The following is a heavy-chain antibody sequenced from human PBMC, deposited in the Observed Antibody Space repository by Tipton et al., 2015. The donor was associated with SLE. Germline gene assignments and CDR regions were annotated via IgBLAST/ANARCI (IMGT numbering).Heavy chain of an antibody. CDR2: IYYSGST. D-gene: IGHD3-22*01. CDR3: ASNYDPTPVALDI. CDR1: GGSISSYY. J-gene: IGHJ3*02. Sequence: TLSLTCTVSGGSISSYYWSWIRQPPGKGLEWIGYIYYSGSTNYNPSLKSRVTISVDTSKNQFSLKLSSVTAADTAVYYCASNYDPTPVALDIWGQGTMVTVSS. V-gene: IGHV4-59*01.